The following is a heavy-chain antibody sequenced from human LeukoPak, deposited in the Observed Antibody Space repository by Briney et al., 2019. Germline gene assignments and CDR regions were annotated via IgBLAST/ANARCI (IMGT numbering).Heavy chain of an antibody. J-gene: IGHJ4*02. CDR1: GFTFSSYA. D-gene: IGHD6-13*01. V-gene: IGHV3-23*01. CDR2: ISGSGGST. CDR3: AKDQVAAGIFDY. Sequence: PGASLRLSCAASGFTFSSYAMSWVRQAPGKGLEWVSAISGSGGSTYYADSVKGRFTISRDNSKNTLYLQMNSLRAEGTAVYYCAKDQVAAGIFDYWGQGTLVTVSS.